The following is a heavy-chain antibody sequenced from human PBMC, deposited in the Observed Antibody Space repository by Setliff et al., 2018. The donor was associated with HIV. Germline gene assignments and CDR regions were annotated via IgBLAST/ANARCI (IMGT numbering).Heavy chain of an antibody. J-gene: IGHJ4*02. CDR1: GDSVSSNSGS. D-gene: IGHD6-19*01. CDR3: ARGSYGSVLL. Sequence: SQTLSLTCAISGDSVSSNSGSWNWIRQSPSRGLEWLGRTYYRSKWYNQYAVSVKGRITINPDTSKNEFSLQLNSVTPEDTAVYYCARGSYGSVLLWGQGILVTVSS. V-gene: IGHV6-1*01. CDR2: TYYRSKWYN.